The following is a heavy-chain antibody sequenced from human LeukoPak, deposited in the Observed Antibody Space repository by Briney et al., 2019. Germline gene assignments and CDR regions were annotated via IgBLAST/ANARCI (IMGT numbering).Heavy chain of an antibody. CDR1: GGSISSNTYY. CDR3: AREFNGSPDY. Sequence: SETLSLTCTVSGGSISSNTYYWSWIRQPPGKGLEWIGSIRYSGRTYYKPSLKSRVTLSVDTSKNQLLLNLRSVTAADTAMYYCAREFNGSPDYLGQGTLVTVSS. D-gene: IGHD6-25*01. V-gene: IGHV4-39*02. CDR2: IRYSGRT. J-gene: IGHJ4*02.